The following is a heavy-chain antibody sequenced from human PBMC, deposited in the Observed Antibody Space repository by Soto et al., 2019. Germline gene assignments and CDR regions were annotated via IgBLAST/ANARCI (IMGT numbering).Heavy chain of an antibody. J-gene: IGHJ6*02. V-gene: IGHV3-15*07. CDR1: GFTFSNAW. CDR2: IKSKTDGGTT. CDR3: TTGERWPDYGDYLSYYYYYGMDV. D-gene: IGHD4-17*01. Sequence: GGSLRLSCAASGFTFSNAWMNWVRQAPGKGLEWVGRIKSKTDGGTTDYAAPVKGRFTISRDDSKNTLYLQMNSLKTEDTAVYYCTTGERWPDYGDYLSYYYYYGMDVWGQGTTVTVSS.